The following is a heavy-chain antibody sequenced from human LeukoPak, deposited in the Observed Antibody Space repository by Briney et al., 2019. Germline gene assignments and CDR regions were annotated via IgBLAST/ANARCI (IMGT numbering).Heavy chain of an antibody. V-gene: IGHV3-66*01. J-gene: IGHJ4*02. Sequence: GGSLRLSCAASGFTVSSNYMSWVRQAPGKGREWVSVIYSGGSTYYADSVKGRFTISRDNSKNTLYLQMHSLRAEDTAVYYCARAGAIVGAGDYWGQGTLVTVSS. CDR3: ARAGAIVGAGDY. CDR2: IYSGGST. CDR1: GFTVSSNY. D-gene: IGHD1-26*01.